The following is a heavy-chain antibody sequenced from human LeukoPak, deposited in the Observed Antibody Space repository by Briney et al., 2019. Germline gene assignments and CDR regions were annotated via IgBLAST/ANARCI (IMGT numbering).Heavy chain of an antibody. CDR2: IYYSGST. V-gene: IGHV4-59*01. D-gene: IGHD5-18*01. Sequence: SETLSLTCTVSGGSISSYYWSWIRHPPGKGPEWSGYIYYSGSTNYNPSLKSRVTISVDTSKNQFSLKLSSVTAADTAVYYCARGGYSYGYYMDAWGKGTTVTVSS. J-gene: IGHJ6*03. CDR1: GGSISSYY. CDR3: ARGGYSYGYYMDA.